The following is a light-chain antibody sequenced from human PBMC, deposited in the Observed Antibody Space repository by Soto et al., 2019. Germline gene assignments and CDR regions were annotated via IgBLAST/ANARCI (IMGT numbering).Light chain of an antibody. CDR3: EPCDSNSWV. CDR2: LENSGRY. CDR1: SGHSSYI. Sequence: QPVLTQSSSASASLGSSVKLTCTLSSGHSSYIIAWHQQQPGKAPRYLMKLENSGRYNNGSGVPDRFSGSSSGADRYLTISNLQFEDEADDNCEPCDSNSWVFGGGTKLTVL. V-gene: IGLV4-60*02. J-gene: IGLJ3*02.